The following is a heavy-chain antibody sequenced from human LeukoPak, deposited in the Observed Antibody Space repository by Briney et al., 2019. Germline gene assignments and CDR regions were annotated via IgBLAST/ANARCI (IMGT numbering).Heavy chain of an antibody. CDR1: GLTFSNYW. V-gene: IGHV3-74*01. Sequence: PGGSLRLSCAASGLTFSNYWMHWVRQAPGKGLVWVSGISTDGRSTVYADSVKGRFTISRDNAKNTLYLQMNSPRIEDTAVYYCVVDFQYSMPWGQGTLVTVSS. J-gene: IGHJ5*02. CDR2: ISTDGRST. D-gene: IGHD4-4*01. CDR3: VVDFQYSMP.